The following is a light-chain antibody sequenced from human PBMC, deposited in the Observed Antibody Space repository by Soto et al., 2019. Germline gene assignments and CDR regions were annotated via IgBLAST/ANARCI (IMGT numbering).Light chain of an antibody. Sequence: QSVLTQSPSASASLGASVNLTCTRSSGHSSYAIASHQQQPEKGPRCLMKLNDDGSHFKGDGIPDRFSGSSSGAERYLTISGLHSEDDADYSCPTWGTGLWVFGGGTKLTVL. CDR3: PTWGTGLWV. J-gene: IGLJ3*02. CDR2: LNDDGSH. CDR1: SGHSSYA. V-gene: IGLV4-69*01.